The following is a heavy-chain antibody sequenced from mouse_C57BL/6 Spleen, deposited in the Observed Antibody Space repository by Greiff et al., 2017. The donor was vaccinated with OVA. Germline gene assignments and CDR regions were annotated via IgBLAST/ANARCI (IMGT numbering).Heavy chain of an antibody. J-gene: IGHJ2*01. CDR1: GYTFTDYY. V-gene: IGHV1-26*01. D-gene: IGHD1-1*01. Sequence: EVQLQQSGPELVKPGASVKIPCKASGYTFTDYYMNWVKQSHGKSLEWIGDINPNNGGTSYNQKFKGKATLTVDKSSSTAYMELRSLTSEDSAVYYCARTLLRSIDYWGQGTTLTVSS. CDR3: ARTLLRSIDY. CDR2: INPNNGGT.